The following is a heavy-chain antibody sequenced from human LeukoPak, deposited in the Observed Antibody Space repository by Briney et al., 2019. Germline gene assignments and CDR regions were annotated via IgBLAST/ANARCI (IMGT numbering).Heavy chain of an antibody. J-gene: IGHJ6*03. V-gene: IGHV1-2*02. D-gene: IGHD6-6*01. Sequence: ASVRVSSTASGYTFTVYYMHWVRQAPGQGLEWMGWINPNSGGTNYAQKFQGRVTMTRDTSISTAYMELSRLRSDDTAVYYCARDAELPSSSDHYYYYYMDVWGKGTTVPVSS. CDR3: ARDAELPSSSDHYYYYYMDV. CDR2: INPNSGGT. CDR1: GYTFTVYY.